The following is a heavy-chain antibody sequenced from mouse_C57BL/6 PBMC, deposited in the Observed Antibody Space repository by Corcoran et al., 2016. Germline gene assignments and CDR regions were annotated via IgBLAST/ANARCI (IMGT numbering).Heavy chain of an antibody. D-gene: IGHD2-3*01. CDR1: GYTFTDYY. CDR2: INPYNGGT. J-gene: IGHJ2*01. CDR3: ARWVLPNPTYFDY. Sequence: EVQLQQSGPVLVKPGASVKMSCKASGYTFTDYYMNWVKQSHGKSLEWIGVINPYNGGTSYNQKFKGKATLTVAKSSSTAYMELNSLTSEDSAVYYCARWVLPNPTYFDYWGQGTTLTVSS. V-gene: IGHV1-19*01.